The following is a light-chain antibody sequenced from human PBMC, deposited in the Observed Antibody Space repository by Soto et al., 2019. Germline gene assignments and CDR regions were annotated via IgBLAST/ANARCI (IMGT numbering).Light chain of an antibody. CDR2: AAA. Sequence: DIPMTQSPSSLYASVGDRVTITCRASQSITTYLNWYQQTSGEAPKLLIYAAARLQPGVTSRFSGRGSVKEYTITMSSLHPADFYTYYCQQAYGAPPTFDQGTKLEI. V-gene: IGKV1-39*01. CDR3: QQAYGAPPT. CDR1: QSITTY. J-gene: IGKJ1*01.